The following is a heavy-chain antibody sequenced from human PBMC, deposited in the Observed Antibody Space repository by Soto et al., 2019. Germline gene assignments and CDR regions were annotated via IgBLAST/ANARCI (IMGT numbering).Heavy chain of an antibody. CDR1: GFTFSAYY. CDR3: ARGNYGMDF. Sequence: GGSLRLSCAASGFTFSAYYMTWIRQAPGKGLEWLSYINGGGDNIYYADSVKGRFTISRDNAKNSLYLQMNGLRAEDTAVYYCARGNYGMDFWGQGTSVTVSS. V-gene: IGHV3-11*01. J-gene: IGHJ6*02. CDR2: INGGGDNI.